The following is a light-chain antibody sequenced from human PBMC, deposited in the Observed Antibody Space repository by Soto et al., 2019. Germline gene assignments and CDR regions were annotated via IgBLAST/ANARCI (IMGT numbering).Light chain of an antibody. Sequence: EIVMTQSPATLSVSPGKRATLSCRASQSVSSSLAWYQQRPGQAPRLLIYGASTRATDIPARFSGSGSGTEFTLTITNLQSEDFAIYYCQHYNNWSTFGQGTRLEIK. CDR3: QHYNNWST. V-gene: IGKV3-15*01. CDR2: GAS. J-gene: IGKJ5*01. CDR1: QSVSSS.